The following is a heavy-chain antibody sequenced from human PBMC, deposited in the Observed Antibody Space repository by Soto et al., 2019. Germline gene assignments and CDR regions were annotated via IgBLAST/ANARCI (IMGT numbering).Heavy chain of an antibody. V-gene: IGHV4-4*07. CDR1: GGTISGYY. J-gene: IGHJ5*02. CDR2: IYSSGNT. CDR3: ARGQRFSDWFDP. Sequence: SETLSLTCSVSGGTISGYYWTWIRQPAGKGLEWIGRIYSSGNTKYNPSLQSRVTMSLDTSNNQFSLRLTSVTAADTAVYYCARGQRFSDWFDPWGQGTLVTSPQ. D-gene: IGHD3-3*01.